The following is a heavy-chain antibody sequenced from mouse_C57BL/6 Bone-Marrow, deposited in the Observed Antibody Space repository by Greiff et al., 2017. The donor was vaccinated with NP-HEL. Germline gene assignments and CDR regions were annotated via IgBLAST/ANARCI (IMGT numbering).Heavy chain of an antibody. D-gene: IGHD1-1*01. V-gene: IGHV3-6*01. J-gene: IGHJ3*01. CDR2: ISYDGSN. CDR1: GYSIISGYY. CDR3: AREGGYYGSPFAY. Sequence: EVQLQESGPGLVKPSQSLSLTCSVTGYSIISGYYWNWIRQFPGNKLEWMAYISYDGSNNYNPSLNNRISITRDISKNQFFLKLTSVTTEDTATYYCAREGGYYGSPFAYWGQGTLVTVSA.